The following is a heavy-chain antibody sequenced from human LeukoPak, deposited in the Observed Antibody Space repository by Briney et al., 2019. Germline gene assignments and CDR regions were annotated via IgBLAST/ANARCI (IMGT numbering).Heavy chain of an antibody. CDR3: ANVYDTSGVRGNY. Sequence: GGSLRLSCAASGFTFRSYAMSWVRQAPGKGLEWVSAISCSGDSTYYADSVKGRFTISRDNSPNTLYLQMNSLRVEDTAVYYCANVYDTSGVRGNYWGQGTLVTVST. V-gene: IGHV3-23*01. D-gene: IGHD3-22*01. CDR1: GFTFRSYA. CDR2: ISCSGDST. J-gene: IGHJ4*02.